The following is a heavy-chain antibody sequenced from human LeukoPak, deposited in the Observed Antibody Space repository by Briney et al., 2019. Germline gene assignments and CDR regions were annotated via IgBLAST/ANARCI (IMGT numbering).Heavy chain of an antibody. CDR2: IDRSGGTA. D-gene: IGHD1-7*01. V-gene: IGHV3-48*03. J-gene: IGHJ5*01. CDR3: ARDGTTDRYNWFDS. CDR1: GFTFINFQ. Sequence: GGSLRLSCVASGFTFINFQMTWVRQAPGKGLEWIAYIDRSGGTAYYADSVKRRFTISRDNAKNSLYLQMDSLTGEDTAVYYCARDGTTDRYNWFDSWGQGTLVTVSS.